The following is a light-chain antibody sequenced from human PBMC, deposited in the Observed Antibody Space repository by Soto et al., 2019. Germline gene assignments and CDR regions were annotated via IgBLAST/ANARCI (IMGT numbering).Light chain of an antibody. Sequence: QSALTQPASVSGSPGQSITISCTGTSSDVGGYNYVSWYQQHPGKAPKLMIYEVSNRPSGVSNLFSGSKSGNTASLTISGLQAEDEAEYYCSSYTSSSIDYVFGTGTKVTVL. J-gene: IGLJ1*01. CDR2: EVS. CDR1: SSDVGGYNY. V-gene: IGLV2-14*01. CDR3: SSYTSSSIDYV.